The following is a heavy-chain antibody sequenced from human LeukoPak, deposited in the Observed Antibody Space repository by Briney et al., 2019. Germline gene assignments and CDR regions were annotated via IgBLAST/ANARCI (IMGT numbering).Heavy chain of an antibody. CDR2: INHSGST. D-gene: IGHD3-3*01. J-gene: IGHJ6*03. V-gene: IGHV4-34*01. CDR3: ARHSGEPYYDFWSGYYKNYYYYYYMDV. CDR1: GGSFSGYY. Sequence: PSETLSLTCAVYGGSFSGYYWSWIRQPPGKGLEWIGEINHSGSTNYNPSLKSRVTISVDTSKNQFSLKLSSVTAADTAVYYCARHSGEPYYDFWSGYYKNYYYYYYMDVWGKGTTVTVSS.